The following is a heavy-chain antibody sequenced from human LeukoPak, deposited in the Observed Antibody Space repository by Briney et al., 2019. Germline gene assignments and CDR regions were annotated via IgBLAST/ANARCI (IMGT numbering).Heavy chain of an antibody. CDR3: ARAHYDILTGDYYYYYYMDV. V-gene: IGHV1-69*06. CDR1: GGTFSSYA. Sequence: GASVKVSCKASGGTFSSYAISWVRQAPGQGLEWMRGIIPIFGTANYAQKFQGRVTITADKSTRTAYMELSSLRSEDTAVYYCARAHYDILTGDYYYYYYMDVWGKGTTVTVSS. CDR2: IIPIFGTA. D-gene: IGHD3-9*01. J-gene: IGHJ6*03.